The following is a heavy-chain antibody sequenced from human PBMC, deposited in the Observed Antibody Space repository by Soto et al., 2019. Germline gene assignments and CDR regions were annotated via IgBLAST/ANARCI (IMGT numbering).Heavy chain of an antibody. CDR2: IYPGDSDT. J-gene: IGHJ5*02. CDR3: ASLGGHYDILTGYYNWFDP. Sequence: PGESLKISCKGSGYSFTSYWIGWVRQMPGKGLEWMGIIYPGDSDTRYSPSFQGQVTISADKSISTAYLQWSSLKASDTAMYYCASLGGHYDILTGYYNWFDPWGQGTLVTVSS. CDR1: GYSFTSYW. V-gene: IGHV5-51*01. D-gene: IGHD3-9*01.